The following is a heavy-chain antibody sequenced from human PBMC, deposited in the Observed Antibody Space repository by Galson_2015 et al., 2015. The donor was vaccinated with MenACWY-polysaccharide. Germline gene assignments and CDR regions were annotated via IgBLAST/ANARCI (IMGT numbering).Heavy chain of an antibody. CDR3: ARSYCDRTNCYGMDV. CDR2: ISYDETNK. CDR1: GFTFSSYA. V-gene: IGHV3-30-3*01. J-gene: IGHJ6*02. D-gene: IGHD2-21*01. Sequence: SLRLSCAASGFTFSSYAMHWVRPAPGKGLEWVEVISYDETNKYYADSVKGRFTISRDNSKKMPYLRMDSLRNEDTALYYCARSYCDRTNCYGMDVWGQGTTVIVSS.